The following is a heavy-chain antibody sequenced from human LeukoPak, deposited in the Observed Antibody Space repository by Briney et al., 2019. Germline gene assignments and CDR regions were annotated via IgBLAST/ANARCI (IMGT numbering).Heavy chain of an antibody. Sequence: GESLKISCKGSGYSFTSHWIGWVRPMPGKGLEWMGIMYPGDSESTYSPSFQGQVTISADKSINTAYLQWSSLKASDTAMYYCARVLFSDSGGCDYWGQGTLVTVSS. CDR2: MYPGDSES. D-gene: IGHD3-22*01. CDR1: GYSFTSHW. CDR3: ARVLFSDSGGCDY. J-gene: IGHJ4*02. V-gene: IGHV5-51*01.